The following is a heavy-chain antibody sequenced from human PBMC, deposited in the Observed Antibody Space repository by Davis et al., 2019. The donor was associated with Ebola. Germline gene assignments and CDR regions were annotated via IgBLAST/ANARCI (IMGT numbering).Heavy chain of an antibody. J-gene: IGHJ6*02. CDR3: ARVRYYYYGMDV. CDR2: MNPNSGHT. CDR1: GYTFTKYD. Sequence: ASVKVSCKASGYTFTKYDIAWVRQASGQGLEWMGWMNPNSGHTGYAQKFQGRVTMTRNTSINTAYMQLSSLRSEDTAVYYCARVRYYYYGMDVWGQGTTVTVSS. V-gene: IGHV1-8*01.